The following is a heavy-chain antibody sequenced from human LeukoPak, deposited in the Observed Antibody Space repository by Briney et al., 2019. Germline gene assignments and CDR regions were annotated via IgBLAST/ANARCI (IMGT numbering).Heavy chain of an antibody. V-gene: IGHV3-30*02. CDR2: IRYDGSNK. D-gene: IGHD5-18*01. Sequence: GGSLRLSCAASGFTFSSYGMHWVRQAPGKGLEWVAFIRYDGSNKYYADSVKGRFTISRDNAKNTLYLQMNSLRAEDTAVYYCASWGLGQLWFENTGDYWGQGTLVTVSS. CDR1: GFTFSSYG. J-gene: IGHJ4*02. CDR3: ASWGLGQLWFENTGDY.